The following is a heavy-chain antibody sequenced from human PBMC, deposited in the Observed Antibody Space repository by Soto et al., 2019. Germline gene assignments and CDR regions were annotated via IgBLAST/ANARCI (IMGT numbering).Heavy chain of an antibody. CDR3: ARTVGWLDP. Sequence: QKHSHICAISADGIFWNSAAWHCIRRSPSRGLEWLGRTYYRSKCYKQYAASVRSRMHINPDTPKNQSYLQLNSVSPEDTAVYYCARTVGWLDPWGQGTLVTVS. V-gene: IGHV6-1*01. CDR2: TYYRSKCYK. D-gene: IGHD2-15*01. CDR1: ADGIFWNSAA. J-gene: IGHJ5*02.